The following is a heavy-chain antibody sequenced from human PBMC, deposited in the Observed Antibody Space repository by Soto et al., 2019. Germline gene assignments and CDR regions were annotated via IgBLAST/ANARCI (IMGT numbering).Heavy chain of an antibody. V-gene: IGHV3-33*01. D-gene: IGHD3-10*01. J-gene: IGHJ4*02. CDR1: GFTFSSYG. Sequence: GGSLRLSCAASGFTFSSYGMHWVRQAPGKGLEWVAVIWYDGSNKYYADSVKGRFTISRDNSKNTLYLQMNSLRAEDTAVYYCARDHTNTRNVLLWFGESSLVDYWGQGTLVTVSS. CDR2: IWYDGSNK. CDR3: ARDHTNTRNVLLWFGESSLVDY.